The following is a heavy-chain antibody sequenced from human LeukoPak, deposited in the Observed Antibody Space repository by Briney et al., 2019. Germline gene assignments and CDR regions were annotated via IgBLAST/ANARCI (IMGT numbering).Heavy chain of an antibody. D-gene: IGHD3-22*01. CDR1: GFTFSSYA. V-gene: IGHV3-9*01. Sequence: PGGSLRLSCAASGFTFSSYAMSWVRQAPGKGLEWVSGISWNSGSIGYADSVKGRFTISRDNAKNSLYLQMNSLRAEDTALYYCAKDRGPDSSGYYSDYYYGMDVWGQGTTVTVSS. CDR3: AKDRGPDSSGYYSDYYYGMDV. J-gene: IGHJ6*02. CDR2: ISWNSGSI.